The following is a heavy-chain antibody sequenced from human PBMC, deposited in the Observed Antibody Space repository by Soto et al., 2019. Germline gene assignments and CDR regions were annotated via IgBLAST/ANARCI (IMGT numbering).Heavy chain of an antibody. D-gene: IGHD1-26*01. Sequence: QAQLLQSGGEVRQPGASVTVSCKASGYSFTSYGIVWVRKAPGQGFEWMGWISPANGRTDYGLNFQGAHTMTTDMSTDTAYIQLRSLRPDDTATYFCARLPADDRRHSGASDGTLYYFLDMDVLGGGTTITVS. V-gene: IGHV1-18*01. CDR2: ISPANGRT. CDR1: GYSFTSYG. CDR3: ARLPADDRRHSGASDGTLYYFLDMDV. J-gene: IGHJ6*03.